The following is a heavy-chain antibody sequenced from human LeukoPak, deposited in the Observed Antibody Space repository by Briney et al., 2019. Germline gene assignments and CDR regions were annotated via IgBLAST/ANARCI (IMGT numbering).Heavy chain of an antibody. D-gene: IGHD2-15*01. Sequence: AGGSLRLSCAASGFTFSSYWMSWVRQAPGKGLEWVTNIKQDGSEKYYVDSVKGRFTISRDNAKNSLYLQMNSLRAEDTAVYYCARGGYCSGGSFRNYYMDVWGKGTTVTVSS. CDR1: GFTFSSYW. J-gene: IGHJ6*03. V-gene: IGHV3-7*01. CDR2: IKQDGSEK. CDR3: ARGGYCSGGSFRNYYMDV.